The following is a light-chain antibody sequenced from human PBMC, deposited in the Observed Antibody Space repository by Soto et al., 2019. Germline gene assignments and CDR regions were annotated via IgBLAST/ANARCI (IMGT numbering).Light chain of an antibody. Sequence: EIVLTQSPGTLSLSPGERATLSCRASQSVSSAYLAWYQHKPGQPPTLLIYAASSRVTGIPDRFSGSGSGTDFTPTISSLEPEDFAVYYCQQYGSSSTWSFGQGTKVEIK. CDR2: AAS. CDR1: QSVSSAY. CDR3: QQYGSSSTWS. V-gene: IGKV3-20*01. J-gene: IGKJ1*01.